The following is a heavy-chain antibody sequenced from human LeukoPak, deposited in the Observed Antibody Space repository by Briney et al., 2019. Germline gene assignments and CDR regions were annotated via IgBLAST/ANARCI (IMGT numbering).Heavy chain of an antibody. CDR2: ISFDGTYK. V-gene: IGHV3-30*03. J-gene: IGHJ4*02. Sequence: GGSLRLSCAASGFTFNTSLMHWVRQAPGKGREWAALISFDGTYKYYTDSLKGRFTISRDNSKNTVYLQMNSLRTDDTAIYYCAREAGGIGTSCYEYWGQGTLVTVSS. D-gene: IGHD2-2*01. CDR3: AREAGGIGTSCYEY. CDR1: GFTFNTSL.